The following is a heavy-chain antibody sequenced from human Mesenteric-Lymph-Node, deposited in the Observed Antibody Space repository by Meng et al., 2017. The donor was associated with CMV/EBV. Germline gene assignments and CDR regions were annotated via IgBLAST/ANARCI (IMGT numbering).Heavy chain of an antibody. CDR1: GFSFSSYG. CDR3: ANGDGYNPFFNY. D-gene: IGHD5-24*01. J-gene: IGHJ4*02. Sequence: GESLKISCSTSGFSFSSYGMHWVRQAPGKGLEWVAIIWFDGSKEFYADSVKGRFTISRDNSKNTLYLQMNSLRTEDTAAYYCANGDGYNPFFNYWGQGTLVTVSS. V-gene: IGHV3-33*06. CDR2: IWFDGSKE.